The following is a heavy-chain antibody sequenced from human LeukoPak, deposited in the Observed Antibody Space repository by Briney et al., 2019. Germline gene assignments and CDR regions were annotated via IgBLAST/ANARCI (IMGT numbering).Heavy chain of an antibody. CDR3: ATGVLYSSSWYYFDY. D-gene: IGHD6-13*01. V-gene: IGHV4-39*01. J-gene: IGHJ4*02. CDR2: IYYSGST. CDR1: GGSISSYY. Sequence: SSETLSLTCTVSGGSISSYYWGWIRQPPGKGLEWIGSIYYSGSTYYNPSLKSRVTISVDTSKNQFSLKLSSVTAADTAVYYCATGVLYSSSWYYFDYWGQGTLVTVSS.